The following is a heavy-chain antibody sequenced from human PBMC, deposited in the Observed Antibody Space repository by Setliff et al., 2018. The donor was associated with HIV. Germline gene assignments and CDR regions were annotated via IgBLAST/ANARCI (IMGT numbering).Heavy chain of an antibody. J-gene: IGHJ6*03. Sequence: SVKVSCKASRRTFNSHTINWVRQAPGQGLDWMGRIIPILGVANYAQRFQGKVTITADESTSTAYMELTSLRFDDTAMYYCVRGVQSPPHYSYYYMDVWGEGTMVTVSS. D-gene: IGHD3-10*01. V-gene: IGHV1-69*02. CDR1: RRTFNSHT. CDR2: IIPILGVA. CDR3: VRGVQSPPHYSYYYMDV.